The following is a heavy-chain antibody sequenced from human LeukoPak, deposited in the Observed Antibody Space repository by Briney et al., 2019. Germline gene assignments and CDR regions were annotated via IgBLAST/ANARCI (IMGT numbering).Heavy chain of an antibody. CDR2: ISSSSSYI. D-gene: IGHD4-23*01. Sequence: GGSLRLSCAASGFTFSSYSMNWVRQAPGKGLEWVSCISSSSSYIYYADSVKGRFTISRDNAKNSLYLQMNSLRAEDTAVYYCARDPRLVRTYSDYYYMDVWGKGTTVTVSS. CDR1: GFTFSSYS. J-gene: IGHJ6*03. V-gene: IGHV3-21*01. CDR3: ARDPRLVRTYSDYYYMDV.